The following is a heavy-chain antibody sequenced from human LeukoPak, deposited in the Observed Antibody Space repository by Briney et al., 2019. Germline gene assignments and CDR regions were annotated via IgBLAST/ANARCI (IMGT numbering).Heavy chain of an antibody. CDR3: AELGITMIGGA. V-gene: IGHV3-48*03. D-gene: IGHD3-10*02. CDR1: GFTFSSYE. Sequence: GGSLRLSCAASGFTFSSYEMNWVRQAPGKGLEWVSYISSSGSTIYYADSVKGRFTISRDNAKNSLYLQMNSLRAEDTAVYYCAELGITMIGGAWGKGTTITISS. CDR2: ISSSGSTI. J-gene: IGHJ6*04.